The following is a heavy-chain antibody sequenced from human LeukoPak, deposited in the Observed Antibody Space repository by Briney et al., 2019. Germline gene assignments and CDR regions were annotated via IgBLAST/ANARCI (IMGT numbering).Heavy chain of an antibody. J-gene: IGHJ4*02. CDR1: GFTFSTYS. Sequence: GGSLRLSCAASGFTFSTYSINWVRQAPGMGLEWVSYISSSSTSIYYADSVKGRFTISRDNAKNSLYLQMNSLRDEDTAVYYCARGTKEGYSSSWFDYWGQGTLVTVPS. D-gene: IGHD2-2*01. CDR2: ISSSSTSI. CDR3: ARGTKEGYSSSWFDY. V-gene: IGHV3-48*02.